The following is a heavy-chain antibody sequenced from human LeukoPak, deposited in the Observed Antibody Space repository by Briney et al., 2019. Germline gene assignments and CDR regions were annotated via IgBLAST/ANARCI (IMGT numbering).Heavy chain of an antibody. V-gene: IGHV1-2*02. D-gene: IGHD4-11*01. CDR2: INPNSGGT. CDR3: ARAHMTTVTLGDY. Sequence: GASVKVSCKASGYTFTGYYLHWVRQAPGQGLEWMGWINPNSGGTSFAQKFQGRVTMTRDTSISTAYMELSRLTFDDTAVYYCARAHMTTVTLGDYWGQGTLVTVAS. J-gene: IGHJ4*02. CDR1: GYTFTGYY.